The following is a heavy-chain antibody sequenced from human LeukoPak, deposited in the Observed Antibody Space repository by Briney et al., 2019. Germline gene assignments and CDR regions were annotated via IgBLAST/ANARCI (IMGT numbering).Heavy chain of an antibody. V-gene: IGHV1-18*04. D-gene: IGHD3-10*01. J-gene: IGHJ4*02. CDR3: ARLLLWFGELLPVYFDY. Sequence: ASVKVSCKASGYTFTGYYMHWVRQAPGQGLEWMGWISGYNGNTNYAQKLQGRVTMTTDTSTNTAYMELRSLRSDDTAVYYCARLLLWFGELLPVYFDYWGQGTLVTVSS. CDR2: ISGYNGNT. CDR1: GYTFTGYY.